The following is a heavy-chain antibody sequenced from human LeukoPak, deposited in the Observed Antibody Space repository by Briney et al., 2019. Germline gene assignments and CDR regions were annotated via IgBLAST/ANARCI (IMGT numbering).Heavy chain of an antibody. Sequence: PGGPLRLSCAASGFKFDDYRMSWPRHAPGQAPALVSGISRNGGNTGYADSVKGRFTISRDNAKNSLFLQVNSLRADDTAFYYCAREGIYCVNGVCYLDYWGQGTLVTVSS. J-gene: IGHJ4*02. D-gene: IGHD2-8*01. CDR3: AREGIYCVNGVCYLDY. CDR1: GFKFDDYR. V-gene: IGHV3-20*04. CDR2: ISRNGGNT.